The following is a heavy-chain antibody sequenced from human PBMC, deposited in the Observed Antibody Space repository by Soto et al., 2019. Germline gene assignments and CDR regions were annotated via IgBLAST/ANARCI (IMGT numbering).Heavy chain of an antibody. J-gene: IGHJ4*02. Sequence: GGSLRLSCAASGFTFSSYAMSWVRQAPGKGLEWVSAISGSGGSTYYADSVKGRFTISRDNSKNTPYLQMNSLRAEDTAVYYCEKSGSGSHVEYWGQGTRGTVS. CDR2: ISGSGGST. V-gene: IGHV3-23*01. CDR1: GFTFSSYA. D-gene: IGHD3-22*01. CDR3: EKSGSGSHVEY.